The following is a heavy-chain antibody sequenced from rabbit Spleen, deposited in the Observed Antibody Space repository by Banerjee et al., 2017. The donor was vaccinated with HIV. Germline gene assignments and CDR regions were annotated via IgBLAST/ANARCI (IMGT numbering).Heavy chain of an antibody. CDR2: IYAGSSGAT. CDR3: ARDTGSSFSSYGMDL. Sequence: QSLEESGGDLVKPGASLTLTCTASGFSFSSGYYMCWVRQVPGKGLEWIASIYAGSSGATYSATWAKGRFTISKTSSTTVTLQMTSLTVADTATYFCARDTGSSFSSYGMDLWGQGTLVTVS. V-gene: IGHV1S40*01. D-gene: IGHD8-1*01. J-gene: IGHJ6*01. CDR1: GFSFSSGYY.